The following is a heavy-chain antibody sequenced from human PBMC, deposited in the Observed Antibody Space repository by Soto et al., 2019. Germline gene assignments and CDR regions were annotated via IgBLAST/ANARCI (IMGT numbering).Heavy chain of an antibody. CDR2: IIPIFGTA. CDR3: ARVALPGYYFDY. J-gene: IGHJ4*02. V-gene: IGHV1-69*01. Sequence: QVQLVQSGAEVKKPGSSVKVSCKASGGTFSSYAISWVRQALGQGLEWMGGIIPIFGTANYAQKFRGRVTITADESTSTAYMELSSLRSEDTAVYYCARVALPGYYFDYWGQGTLVTVSS. CDR1: GGTFSSYA.